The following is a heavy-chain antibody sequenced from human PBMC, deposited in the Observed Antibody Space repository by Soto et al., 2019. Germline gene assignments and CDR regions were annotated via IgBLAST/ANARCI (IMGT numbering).Heavy chain of an antibody. CDR2: ISAYNGNT. CDR1: GYTFTSYG. CDR3: ERDHITMVRGVYLEDEYYYGMDV. V-gene: IGHV1-18*01. Sequence: QVQLVQSGAEVKKPGASVKVSCKASGYTFTSYGISWVRQAPGQVLEWMGWISAYNGNTDYAQKLQGRVTMTTDTATSTAYMEMRSLRSDDTAVYYCERDHITMVRGVYLEDEYYYGMDVWGQGTTVTVSS. J-gene: IGHJ6*02. D-gene: IGHD3-10*01.